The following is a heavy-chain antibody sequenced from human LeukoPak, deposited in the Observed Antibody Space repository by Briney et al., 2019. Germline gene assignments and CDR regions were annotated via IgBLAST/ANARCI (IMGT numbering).Heavy chain of an antibody. J-gene: IGHJ4*02. Sequence: GGSLRLSCAASGFTFSSYAMSWVRQASGKGLEWVGRIRSKANSYATAYAASVKGRFTISRDDSKNTAYLQMNSLKTEDTAVYYCAKATGYLLWGQGTLVTVSS. CDR2: IRSKANSYAT. CDR3: AKATGYLL. CDR1: GFTFSSYA. D-gene: IGHD1-14*01. V-gene: IGHV3-73*01.